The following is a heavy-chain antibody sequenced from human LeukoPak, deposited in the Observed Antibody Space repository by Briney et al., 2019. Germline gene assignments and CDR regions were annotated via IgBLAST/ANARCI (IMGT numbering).Heavy chain of an antibody. CDR2: ISAYNGNT. J-gene: IGHJ4*02. CDR3: AREISRYSGYDSGLDY. CDR1: GYTFTSYG. Sequence: ASVKVSCKASGYTFTSYGISWVRQAPGQGLDWMGWISAYNGNTNYAQKLQGRVTMTTDTSTSTAYMELRSLRSDDTAVYYCAREISRYSGYDSGLDYWGQGTLVTVSS. D-gene: IGHD5-12*01. V-gene: IGHV1-18*01.